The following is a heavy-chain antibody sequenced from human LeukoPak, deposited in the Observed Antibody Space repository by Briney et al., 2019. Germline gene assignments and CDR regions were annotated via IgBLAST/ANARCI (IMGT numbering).Heavy chain of an antibody. J-gene: IGHJ4*02. CDR3: ARQDSSGYFDY. V-gene: IGHV3-11*01. CDR2: ISSSGSTI. CDR1: GFTFSDYY. Sequence: GGSLRLSCAASGFTFSDYYMSWIRQAPGRGLEWVSYISSSGSTIYYADSVKGRFTISRDNAKNSLYLQMNSLRAEDTAVYYCARQDSSGYFDYWGQGTLVTVSS. D-gene: IGHD3-22*01.